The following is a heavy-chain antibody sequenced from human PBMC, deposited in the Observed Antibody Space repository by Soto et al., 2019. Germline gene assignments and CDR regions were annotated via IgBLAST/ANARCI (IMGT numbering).Heavy chain of an antibody. V-gene: IGHV1-18*01. CDR1: WFTLTRYG. D-gene: IGHD5-12*01. CDR2: ISAYNGNT. J-gene: IGHJ4*02. CDR3: ARDGVATIQTPDY. Sequence: GASVKVSCKASWFTLTRYGISWGRQAPGQGLEWMGWISAYNGNTNYAQKLQGRVTMTTDTSTSTAYMELRSLRSDDTAVYYCARDGVATIQTPDYWGQGTLVTVSS.